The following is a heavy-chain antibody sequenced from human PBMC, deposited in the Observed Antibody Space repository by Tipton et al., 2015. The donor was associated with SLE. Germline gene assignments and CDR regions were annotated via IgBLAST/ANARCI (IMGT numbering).Heavy chain of an antibody. CDR2: IYYSGST. Sequence: TLSLTCTVSGASIRSSTYYWGWIRQPPGKGLEWIASIYYSGSTYYNPSLKSRVTISVDTSKNQFSLKLSSVTAADTAVYYCARHADCTNAVCPNYYMDVWGKGTTVTVSS. CDR1: GASIRSSTYY. J-gene: IGHJ6*03. V-gene: IGHV4-39*01. CDR3: ARHADCTNAVCPNYYMDV. D-gene: IGHD2-8*01.